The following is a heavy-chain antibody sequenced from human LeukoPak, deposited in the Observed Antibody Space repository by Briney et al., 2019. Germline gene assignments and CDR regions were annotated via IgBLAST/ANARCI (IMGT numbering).Heavy chain of an antibody. CDR3: ASREGGGDYYYYYYGMDV. CDR1: GFTVSSNY. Sequence: GGSLRLSCAASGFTVSSNYMSWVRQAPGKGLEWVSVIYSGGSTYYADSVKGRFTISRDNSKNTLYLQMNSLRAEDTAVYYCASREGGGDYYYYYYGMDVWGQGTTVTVSS. V-gene: IGHV3-66*01. D-gene: IGHD2-21*01. CDR2: IYSGGST. J-gene: IGHJ6*02.